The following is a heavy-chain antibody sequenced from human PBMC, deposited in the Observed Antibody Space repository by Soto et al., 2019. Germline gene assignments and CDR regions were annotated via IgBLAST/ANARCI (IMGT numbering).Heavy chain of an antibody. D-gene: IGHD3-10*01. CDR2: SSAYNGNT. J-gene: IGHJ5*02. Sequence: QVQLVQSGAEVKKPGASVKVSCKASGYTFTSYGISWVRQAPGQGLEWMGWSSAYNGNTNYAQKLQGRVTMTPDTSTSTAYMELRSLRSDDTAVYYCARGARITMVRGGAWFDPWGQGTLVTVSS. V-gene: IGHV1-18*01. CDR3: ARGARITMVRGGAWFDP. CDR1: GYTFTSYG.